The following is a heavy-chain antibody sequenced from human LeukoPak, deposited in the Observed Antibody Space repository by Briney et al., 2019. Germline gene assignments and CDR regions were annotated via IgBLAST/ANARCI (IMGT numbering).Heavy chain of an antibody. Sequence: PSETLSLTCTVSGGSIGSTDYYWGWIRQPPGKGLEWFGIIYYNGHTYFNPSLKSRVTISLDTSKNQFSLRLTSVTAADTAVYYCAGVRPSVAGTFFFDYWGQGTLVTVSS. CDR2: IYYNGHT. J-gene: IGHJ4*02. V-gene: IGHV4-39*07. D-gene: IGHD6-19*01. CDR3: AGVRPSVAGTFFFDY. CDR1: GGSIGSTDYY.